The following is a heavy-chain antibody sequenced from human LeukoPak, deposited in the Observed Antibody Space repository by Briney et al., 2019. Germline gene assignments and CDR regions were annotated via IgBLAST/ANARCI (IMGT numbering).Heavy chain of an antibody. CDR3: ARELTVAGPFDY. V-gene: IGHV4-39*07. D-gene: IGHD6-19*01. J-gene: IGHJ4*02. Sequence: PSETLSLTCTVSGGSISSSSYYWGWIRQPPGTGLEWIGSIYYSGSTYYNPSLKSRVTISVDTSKNQFSLKLSSVTAADTAVYYCARELTVAGPFDYWGQGTLVTVSS. CDR1: GGSISSSSYY. CDR2: IYYSGST.